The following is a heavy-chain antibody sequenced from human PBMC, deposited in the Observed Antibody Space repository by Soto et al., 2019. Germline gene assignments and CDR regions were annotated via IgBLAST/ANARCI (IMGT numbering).Heavy chain of an antibody. V-gene: IGHV3-23*01. CDR2: ISGSGDST. J-gene: IGHJ4*02. CDR1: GFTFSSYA. D-gene: IGHD2-2*01. CDR3: ARWGQYCSSISCYVDY. Sequence: GGSLRLSCAASGFTFSSYAMSWVRQAPGKGLEWVSGISGSGDSTYYADSVKGRFTISRDNSKNTLYLQMNSLRAEDTAVYYCARWGQYCSSISCYVDYWGQGTLVTVSS.